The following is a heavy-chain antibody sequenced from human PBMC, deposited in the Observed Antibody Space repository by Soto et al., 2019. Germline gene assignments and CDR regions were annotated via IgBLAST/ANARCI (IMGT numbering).Heavy chain of an antibody. CDR2: IYYTGST. Sequence: PSETLSLTCTVSGVSINNYYWTWIRQPPGKRLEWIGAIYYTGSTTYNPSLRSRVTFSADTSKNQFSLSLTSVTAADTAVYFCEKVVSGGHLDYWGQGTLVTVSS. V-gene: IGHV4-59*01. D-gene: IGHD6-25*01. CDR3: EKVVSGGHLDY. J-gene: IGHJ4*02. CDR1: GVSINNYY.